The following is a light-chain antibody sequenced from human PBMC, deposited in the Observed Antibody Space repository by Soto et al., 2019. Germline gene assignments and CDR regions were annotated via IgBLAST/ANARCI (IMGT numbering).Light chain of an antibody. CDR2: DAS. Sequence: MSNSVATLSSTIGDRVTITCRASQSISSWLAWYQQKTGKAHKLLIDDASSLESGVPSRFSGSGSGTEFTLTISSLQPDALAVYAFKYCNCYPYTCG. J-gene: IGKJ2*01. CDR3: KYCNCYPYT. V-gene: IGKV1-5*01. CDR1: QSISSW.